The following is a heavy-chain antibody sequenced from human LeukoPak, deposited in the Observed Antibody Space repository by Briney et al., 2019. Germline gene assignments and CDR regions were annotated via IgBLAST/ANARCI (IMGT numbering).Heavy chain of an antibody. CDR2: IYHSGST. D-gene: IGHD2-2*01. CDR3: ARSTSFGVNYYYYGMDV. CDR1: GGSISRGGYS. Sequence: SSETLSLTCAVSGGSISRGGYSWSWIRQPPGKGLEWIGYIYHSGSTYYNPSLKSRVTISVDRSKNQFSLKLSSVTAADTAVYYCARSTSFGVNYYYYGMDVWGKGTTVTVSS. J-gene: IGHJ6*04. V-gene: IGHV4-30-2*01.